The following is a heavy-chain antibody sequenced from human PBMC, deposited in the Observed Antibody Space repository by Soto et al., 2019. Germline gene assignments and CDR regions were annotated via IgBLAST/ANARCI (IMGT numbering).Heavy chain of an antibody. CDR1: GYTFTSYD. Sequence: QVQLVQSGAEVKKPGASVKVSCKASGYTFTSYDINWVRQATGQGLEWMGWMNPNSGNTGYAQKFQGRVTMTRNTSISTAYMELSSLRSEDTAVDYCARNRYNWNYYDYYGMDVWGQGTTVTVSS. J-gene: IGHJ6*02. CDR3: ARNRYNWNYYDYYGMDV. V-gene: IGHV1-8*01. D-gene: IGHD1-20*01. CDR2: MNPNSGNT.